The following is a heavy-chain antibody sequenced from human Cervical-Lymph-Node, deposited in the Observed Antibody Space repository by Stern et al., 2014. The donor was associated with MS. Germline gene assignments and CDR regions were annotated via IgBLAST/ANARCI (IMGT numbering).Heavy chain of an antibody. J-gene: IGHJ5*02. V-gene: IGHV3-30-3*01. Sequence: QVQLVQSGGRVVQPGRSLRLSCAASGFTFVLYSFHWVRQAPGKGLEWVAVISFDGNNQFYTDSVKGRVTISRDNSKNTLYLQVNSLRGDDTAVYYCARENAGTIDLWGQGTLVTVSS. CDR3: ARENAGTIDL. CDR1: GFTFVLYS. CDR2: ISFDGNNQ. D-gene: IGHD6-13*01.